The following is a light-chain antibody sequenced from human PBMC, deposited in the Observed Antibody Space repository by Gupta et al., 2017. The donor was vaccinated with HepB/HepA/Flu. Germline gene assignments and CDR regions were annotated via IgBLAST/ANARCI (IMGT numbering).Light chain of an antibody. CDR3: QQANTCPLT. Sequence: DIHRHQPPSSVSASVGDRVTITCRASQGISGWLTWYQQKPGKAPEVLIYAVSTLQSGVPSRFSGSGSGTEFTLTITNLQHEDFATYFCQQANTCPLTFGGGTKVEMK. V-gene: IGKV1D-12*01. CDR2: AVS. CDR1: QGISGW. J-gene: IGKJ4*01.